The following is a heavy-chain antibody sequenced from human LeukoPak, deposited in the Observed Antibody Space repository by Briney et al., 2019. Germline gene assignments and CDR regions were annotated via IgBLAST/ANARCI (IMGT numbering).Heavy chain of an antibody. V-gene: IGHV4-30-4*08. D-gene: IGHD3-3*01. J-gene: IGHJ4*02. CDR3: ARGGTRITIVGVVINDFDY. CDR1: GGSISSGDYY. CDR2: IYHSGNT. Sequence: SETLSLTCTVSGGSISSGDYYWSWIRQPPGKGLEWIGYIYHSGNTYYNPSLKSRLSISVDTPRNQFSLKLRSVTAADTAVYYCARGGTRITIVGVVINDFDYWGQGTLVTVSS.